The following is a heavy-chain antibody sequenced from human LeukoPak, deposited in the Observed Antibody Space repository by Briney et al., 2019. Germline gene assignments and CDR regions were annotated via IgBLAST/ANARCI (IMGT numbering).Heavy chain of an antibody. CDR2: IYSDNT. D-gene: IGHD6-19*01. V-gene: IGHV3-53*01. J-gene: IGHJ4*02. Sequence: GGSLRLSCTVSGFTVSSNSMSWVRQAPGKGLEWVSFIYSDNTHYSDSVKGRFTISGDNSKNILYLQMNSLRAEDTAVYYCARETPDSSGWDWGQGTLVTVSS. CDR1: GFTVSSNS. CDR3: ARETPDSSGWD.